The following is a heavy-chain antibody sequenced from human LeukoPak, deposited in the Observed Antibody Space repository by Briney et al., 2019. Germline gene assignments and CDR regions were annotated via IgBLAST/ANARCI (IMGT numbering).Heavy chain of an antibody. CDR3: ARVPRWTRAGPFNWYFDL. J-gene: IGHJ2*01. CDR1: GYSLSSGYY. CDR2: VDHSGST. D-gene: IGHD4-23*01. Sequence: QPSETLSLTCTVSGYSLSSGYYWGWIRQPPGKGLEWIGSVDHSGSTNYNPSLKSRVTISVDTSKNQFSLRLSSVTAADTAVYYCARVPRWTRAGPFNWYFDLWGRGTLVTVSS. V-gene: IGHV4-38-2*02.